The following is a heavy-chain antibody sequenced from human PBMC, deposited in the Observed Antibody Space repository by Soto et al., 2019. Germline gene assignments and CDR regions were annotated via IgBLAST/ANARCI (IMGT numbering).Heavy chain of an antibody. Sequence: SETLSLTCTVSGGSISSGDYYWSWIRQPPGKGLEWIGYIYYSGSTYYNPSLKSRVTISVDTSKNQFSLKLSSVTAADTAGYYCPRVDTAMVTPCFAPWGQGTLVTVSS. D-gene: IGHD5-18*01. J-gene: IGHJ5*02. CDR3: PRVDTAMVTPCFAP. CDR2: IYYSGST. CDR1: GGSISSGDYY. V-gene: IGHV4-30-4*01.